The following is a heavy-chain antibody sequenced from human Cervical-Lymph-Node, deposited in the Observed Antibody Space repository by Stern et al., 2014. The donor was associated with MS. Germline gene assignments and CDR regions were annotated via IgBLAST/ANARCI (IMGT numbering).Heavy chain of an antibody. D-gene: IGHD1-14*01. CDR2: IRSKANSYAT. CDR3: TRLSPEYYFDY. CDR1: GFTFSGSA. Sequence: VQLVQSGGGLVQPGGSLKLSCAASGFTFSGSAMHWVRQASGKGLEWVGRIRSKANSYATAYAASVKGRFTISRDDSKNTAYLQMNSLKTEDTAVYYCTRLSPEYYFDYWGQGTLVTVSS. J-gene: IGHJ4*02. V-gene: IGHV3-73*01.